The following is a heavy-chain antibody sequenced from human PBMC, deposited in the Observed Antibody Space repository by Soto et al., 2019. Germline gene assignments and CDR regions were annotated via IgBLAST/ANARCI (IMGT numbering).Heavy chain of an antibody. CDR2: IYYSGST. D-gene: IGHD3-3*01. V-gene: IGHV4-61*01. CDR3: ARDRDFWRAYYGMDV. Sequence: SETLSLTCTVSGGSVSSGSYYWSWIRQPPGKGLEWIGYIYYSGSTNYNPSLKSRVTISVDTSKNQFSLKLSSVTAADTAVYYCARDRDFWRAYYGMDVWGQGTTVTVSS. CDR1: GGSVSSGSYY. J-gene: IGHJ6*02.